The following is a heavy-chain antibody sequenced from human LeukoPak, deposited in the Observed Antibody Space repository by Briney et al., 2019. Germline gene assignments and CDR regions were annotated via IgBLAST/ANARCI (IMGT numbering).Heavy chain of an antibody. J-gene: IGHJ6*03. CDR2: IKQDGSEK. Sequence: GGSLRLSCVVSGFTFSSYAMSWVRQAPGKGLEWVANIKQDGSEKYYVDSVKGRFTISRDNAKNSLYLQMNSLRAEDTAVYYCARDRWDTAMVNYYYYYMDVWGKGTTVTISS. D-gene: IGHD5-18*01. CDR3: ARDRWDTAMVNYYYYYMDV. CDR1: GFTFSSYA. V-gene: IGHV3-7*01.